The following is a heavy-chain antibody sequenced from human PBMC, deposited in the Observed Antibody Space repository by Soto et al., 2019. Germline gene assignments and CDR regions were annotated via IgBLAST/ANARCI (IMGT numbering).Heavy chain of an antibody. CDR1: GGTFRTYA. V-gene: IGHV1-69*12. CDR2: IIPIFGTV. Sequence: QVQLLQSGAEVKKPGSSVRVSCEASGGTFRTYAISWVRQAPGQGLEWMGEIIPIFGTVNYAQKFQGRVTITADESTTTVYMDLRSLRSEDTAVYYCAKGAVAGTPTSYYYYGMDVWGQGTTVTGSS. D-gene: IGHD6-19*01. J-gene: IGHJ6*02. CDR3: AKGAVAGTPTSYYYYGMDV.